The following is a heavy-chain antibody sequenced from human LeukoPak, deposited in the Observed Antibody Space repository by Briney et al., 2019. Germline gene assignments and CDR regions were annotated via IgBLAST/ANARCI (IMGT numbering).Heavy chain of an antibody. D-gene: IGHD3-9*01. CDR3: AGLPLTGYLGIDY. J-gene: IGHJ4*02. CDR2: INWNGGST. V-gene: IGHV3-20*04. CDR1: GLTVGSNF. Sequence: GGSLRLSCAASGLTVGSNFMSWVRQAPGKGLEWVSGINWNGGSTGYADSVKGRFTISRDNSKNTLYLQMNSLRAEDTAVYYCAGLPLTGYLGIDYWGQGTPVTVSS.